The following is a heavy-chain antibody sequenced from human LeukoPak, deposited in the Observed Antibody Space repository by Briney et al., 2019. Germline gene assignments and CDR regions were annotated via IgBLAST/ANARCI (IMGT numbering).Heavy chain of an antibody. CDR2: IAWNGGTT. V-gene: IGHV3-20*04. J-gene: IGHJ4*02. Sequence: GGSLRLSCAASGFTFDDYGMTWVRQAPGKGLEWVSGIAWNGGTTAYGDSVKGRFSISRDNAKNSLYLQMNSLRAEDTAVYYCARATTYDILTGYFDYWGQGTLVTVSS. CDR3: ARATTYDILTGYFDY. D-gene: IGHD3-9*01. CDR1: GFTFDDYG.